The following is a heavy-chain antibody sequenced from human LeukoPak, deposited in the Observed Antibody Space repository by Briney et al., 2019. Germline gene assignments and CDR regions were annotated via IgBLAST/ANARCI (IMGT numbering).Heavy chain of an antibody. J-gene: IGHJ4*02. D-gene: IGHD3-16*02. CDR1: GGSISSSSYY. Sequence: SETLSLTCTVSGGSISSSSYYWGWIRQPPGTGLEWIGRIYYSGSTYYNPSLKSRVTISVETTKNQFSLKLSSVTAADTAVYYCARHIYVWGSYPDYWGQGTLVTVSS. CDR2: IYYSGST. CDR3: ARHIYVWGSYPDY. V-gene: IGHV4-39*01.